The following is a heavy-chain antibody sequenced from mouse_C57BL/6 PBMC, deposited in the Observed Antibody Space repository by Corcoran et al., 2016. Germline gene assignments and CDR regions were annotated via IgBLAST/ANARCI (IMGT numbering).Heavy chain of an antibody. CDR3: ARDGSSLYAMDY. J-gene: IGHJ4*01. CDR2: INPNNGGT. V-gene: IGHV1-26*01. Sequence: EVQLQQSGPELVKPGASVKISCKASGYTFTDYYMNWVKQCHGKSLEWIGDINPNNGGTSYNQKFKGKATLTVDKSSSTAYMELRSLTSEDSAVYYCARDGSSLYAMDYWGQGTSVTVSS. CDR1: GYTFTDYY. D-gene: IGHD1-1*01.